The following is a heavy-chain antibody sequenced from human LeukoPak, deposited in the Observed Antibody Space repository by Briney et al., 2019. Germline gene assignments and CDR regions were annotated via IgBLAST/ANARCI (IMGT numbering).Heavy chain of an antibody. CDR1: GGSITSYY. V-gene: IGHV4-34*01. D-gene: IGHD3-10*01. Sequence: SETLSLTCTVSGGSITSYYWSWIRQPPGKGLEWIGEINHSGSTNYNPSLKSRVTISVDTSKNQFSLKLSSVTAADTAVYYCARGRGRSPKPYYYYGMDVWGQGTTVTVSS. CDR2: INHSGST. CDR3: ARGRGRSPKPYYYYGMDV. J-gene: IGHJ6*02.